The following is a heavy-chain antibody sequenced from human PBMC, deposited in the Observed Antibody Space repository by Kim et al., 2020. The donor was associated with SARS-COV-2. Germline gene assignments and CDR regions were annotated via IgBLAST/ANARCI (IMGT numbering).Heavy chain of an antibody. Sequence: GGSLRLSCAASGFTVSSNYMSWVRQAPGKGLEWVSVIYSGGSTYYADSVKGRFTISRDNSKNTLYLQMNSLRAEDTAVYYCARVRRSYVSWFDPWGQGTLVTVSS. CDR3: ARVRRSYVSWFDP. J-gene: IGHJ5*02. V-gene: IGHV3-53*01. D-gene: IGHD3-16*01. CDR2: IYSGGST. CDR1: GFTVSSNY.